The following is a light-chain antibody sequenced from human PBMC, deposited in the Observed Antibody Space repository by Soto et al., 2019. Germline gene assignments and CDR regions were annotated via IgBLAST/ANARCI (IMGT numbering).Light chain of an antibody. CDR1: SSDVGGYNY. CDR2: EVS. V-gene: IGLV2-14*01. CDR3: SSYTSSSTLV. J-gene: IGLJ1*01. Sequence: QSVLTQPASVSGSPGQSITISCTGTSSDVGGYNYVSWYQQHPGKAPKLMIYEVSNRPSEVSNRFSGSKSGNTASLTISGLQAEDEADYYCSSYTSSSTLVFGTGTKLTVL.